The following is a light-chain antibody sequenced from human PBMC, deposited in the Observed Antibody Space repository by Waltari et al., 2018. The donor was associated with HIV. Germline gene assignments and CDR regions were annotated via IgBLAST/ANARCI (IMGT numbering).Light chain of an antibody. CDR2: EVN. Sequence: QSALTQPASVSGSPGQSITISCTGTSNDVGSYNLVSWYQQQPGKAPKLMSSEVNNRPAGVSNRFSGSSAGNTASLTFSGFETEDDADYYCCSYAGSGTYVVFGGGTELTVL. V-gene: IGLV2-23*02. CDR1: SNDVGSYNL. J-gene: IGLJ3*02. CDR3: CSYAGSGTYVV.